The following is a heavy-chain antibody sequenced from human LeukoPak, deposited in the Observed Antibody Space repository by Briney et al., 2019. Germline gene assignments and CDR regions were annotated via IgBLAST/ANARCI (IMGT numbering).Heavy chain of an antibody. CDR3: ARIKGPCDY. CDR2: INHSGST. Sequence: PSETLSLTRAVYGGSFSGYYWSWIRQPPGKGLEWIGEINHSGSTNYNPSLKSRVTISVDTSKNQFSLKLSSVTAADTAVYYCARIKGPCDYWGQGTLVTVSS. J-gene: IGHJ4*02. V-gene: IGHV4-34*01. CDR1: GGSFSGYY.